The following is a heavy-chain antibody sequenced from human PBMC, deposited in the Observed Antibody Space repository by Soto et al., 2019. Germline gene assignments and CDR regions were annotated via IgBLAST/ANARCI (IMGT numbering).Heavy chain of an antibody. V-gene: IGHV3-30-3*01. CDR3: ARGDREDIAVVIGVRPGEYGVDV. CDR2: ISYDGGNK. Sequence: QVQLVESGGGVVQPGRSLRLSCAASGSTLRNYAMHWVRQAPGKGLECVAVISYDGGNKFYRDYVKGRFTISRDNSKNTLYLQINSLRYEDTAVYYCARGDREDIAVVIGVRPGEYGVDVWGQGTTVTVSS. J-gene: IGHJ6*02. D-gene: IGHD2-15*01. CDR1: GSTLRNYA.